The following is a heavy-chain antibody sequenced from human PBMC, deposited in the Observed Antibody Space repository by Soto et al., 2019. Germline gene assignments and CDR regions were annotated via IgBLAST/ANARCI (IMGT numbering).Heavy chain of an antibody. D-gene: IGHD3-22*01. J-gene: IGHJ4*02. CDR1: GFIFSDYY. CDR2: INSSDNII. CDR3: ARDRGYYDSSGYFEY. Sequence: PGASLRLSCAASGFIFSDYYMSWIRQSPGNGLEWISYINSSDNIIYYADSVKGRFTISRDNAKNSLYLKMNSLRAEETDVYCARDRGYYDSSGYFEYWGQGTLVPVSS. V-gene: IGHV3-11*01.